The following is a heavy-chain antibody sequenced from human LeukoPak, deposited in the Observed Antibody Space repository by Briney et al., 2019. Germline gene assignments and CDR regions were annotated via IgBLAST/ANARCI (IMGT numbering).Heavy chain of an antibody. Sequence: GGSLRLSCAASGFTFSSYGMHWVRQAPGKGLDWVAFIHHDGSNKYYADSVRGRFTISRDNAKNSLYLQMNSLRAEDTALYYCARRFDYWGQGTLVTVSS. CDR3: ARRFDY. CDR2: IHHDGSNK. CDR1: GFTFSSYG. V-gene: IGHV3-30*02. J-gene: IGHJ4*02.